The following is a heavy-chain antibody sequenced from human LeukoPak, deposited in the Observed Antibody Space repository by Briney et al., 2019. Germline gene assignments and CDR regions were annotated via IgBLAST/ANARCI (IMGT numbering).Heavy chain of an antibody. D-gene: IGHD3-22*01. CDR2: ISWNSVDI. J-gene: IGHJ4*02. CDR1: GFTFDDYA. Sequence: GGSLRLSCAASGFTFDDYAMHWVRQAPGKGLEWVSGISWNSVDIGYGDSVKGRFTISRDNAKNSLFLQMNSLRADDTALYYCAKVSYDSSGSYFSLGYWGQGTLVTVSS. CDR3: AKVSYDSSGSYFSLGY. V-gene: IGHV3-9*01.